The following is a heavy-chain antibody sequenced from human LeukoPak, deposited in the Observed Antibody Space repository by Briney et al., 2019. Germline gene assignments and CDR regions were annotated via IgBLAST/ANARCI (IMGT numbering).Heavy chain of an antibody. CDR3: ATPLDYYDSNGYHQGGD. J-gene: IGHJ4*02. D-gene: IGHD3-22*01. Sequence: GGSLRLSCAASGFIFSNAWMNWVRQAPGKGLEWVGRIKSKTDGGTTDYAAPVKGRFTISRDDSKGTLYLQMNSLRAEDTAVYYCATPLDYYDSNGYHQGGDWGQGTLVTVSS. CDR2: IKSKTDGGTT. V-gene: IGHV3-15*07. CDR1: GFIFSNAW.